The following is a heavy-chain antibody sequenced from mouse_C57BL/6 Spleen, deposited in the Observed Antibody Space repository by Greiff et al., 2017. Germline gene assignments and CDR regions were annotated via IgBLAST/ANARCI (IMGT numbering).Heavy chain of an antibody. D-gene: IGHD1-1*01. CDR2: ISSGSSTI. CDR3: ARDYGSRGGFAY. Sequence: EVQLQESGGGLVKPGGSLKLSCAASGFTFSDYGMHWVRQAPEKGLEWVAYISSGSSTIYYADTVKGRFTISRDNAKNTLFLQMTSLRSEDTAMYYCARDYGSRGGFAYWGQGTLVTVSA. J-gene: IGHJ3*01. CDR1: GFTFSDYG. V-gene: IGHV5-17*01.